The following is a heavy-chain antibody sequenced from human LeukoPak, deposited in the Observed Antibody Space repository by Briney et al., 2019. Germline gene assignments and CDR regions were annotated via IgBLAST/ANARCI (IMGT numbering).Heavy chain of an antibody. CDR3: ARQPGSSRSRYYYYGMDV. CDR2: IYYSGST. V-gene: IGHV4-59*08. CDR1: GGSISSYY. Sequence: SETLSLTCTVSGGSISSYYWSWIRQPPGKGLEWIGYIYYSGSTNYNPSLKSRVTISVDTSKNQFSLKLSSVTAADTAVYYCARQPGSSRSRYYYYGMDVWGQGTTVTVSS. J-gene: IGHJ6*02. D-gene: IGHD6-13*01.